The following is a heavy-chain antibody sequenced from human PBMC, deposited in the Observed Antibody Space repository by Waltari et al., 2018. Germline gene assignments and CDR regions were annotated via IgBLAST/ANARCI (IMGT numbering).Heavy chain of an antibody. Sequence: QLVQSGAEVKKPGEPLKISCKGSGYTFSGYWIAWVRHTCGKGLEWMGMIYPDGSGIRYSPSFQGQVIISVDKSINTAYLQWSRLEASDTAMYYCARHIYSSGSYYYFDHWGQGTLVTVSS. V-gene: IGHV5-51*01. CDR1: GYTFSGYW. J-gene: IGHJ4*02. CDR2: IYPDGSGI. D-gene: IGHD3-22*01. CDR3: ARHIYSSGSYYYFDH.